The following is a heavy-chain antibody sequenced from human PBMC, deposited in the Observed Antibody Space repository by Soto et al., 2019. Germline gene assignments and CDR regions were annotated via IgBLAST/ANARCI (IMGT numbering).Heavy chain of an antibody. CDR1: GYTFTSYY. CDR2: INTSGGST. CDR3: AREEIAAAGVFDY. J-gene: IGHJ4*02. Sequence: ASVKVSCKASGYTFTSYYMHWVRQAPGQGLEWMGIINTSGGSTSYAQKFQSRVTMTRDTSTSTVSMELSSLRCEDTGVYYCAREEIAAAGVFDYWGQGTLVSVSS. D-gene: IGHD6-13*01. V-gene: IGHV1-46*01.